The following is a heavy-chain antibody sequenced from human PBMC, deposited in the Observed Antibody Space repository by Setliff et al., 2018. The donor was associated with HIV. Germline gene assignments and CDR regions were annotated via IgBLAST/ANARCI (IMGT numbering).Heavy chain of an antibody. CDR2: IYTSGST. Sequence: LSLTCTVSGGSISSYYWSWIRQPAGKGLEWIGHIYTSGSTNYNPSLKSRVTMSVDTSKNQFSLKLSSVTAADTAVYYCARDAPWGDYYYYMDVWGKGTTVTVSS. J-gene: IGHJ6*03. CDR3: ARDAPWGDYYYYMDV. CDR1: GGSISSYY. D-gene: IGHD3-16*01. V-gene: IGHV4-4*07.